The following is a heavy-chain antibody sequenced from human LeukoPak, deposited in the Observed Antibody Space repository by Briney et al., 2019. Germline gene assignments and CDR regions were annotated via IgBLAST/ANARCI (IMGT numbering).Heavy chain of an antibody. CDR1: GYTFTSYY. V-gene: IGHV1-46*01. Sequence: ASVKVSCKASGYTFTSYYIHWVRQAPGQGLEWMGLINPSGGSTNYAQKFQGRVTMTRDKSTSTVYMELSSLRSEDTAVYYCARGPRITMVRGGQWYYYMDVWGKGTTVTISS. CDR3: ARGPRITMVRGGQWYYYMDV. J-gene: IGHJ6*03. CDR2: INPSGGST. D-gene: IGHD3-10*01.